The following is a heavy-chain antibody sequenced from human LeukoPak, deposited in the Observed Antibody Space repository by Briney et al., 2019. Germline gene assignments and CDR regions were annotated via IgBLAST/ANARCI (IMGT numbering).Heavy chain of an antibody. CDR1: GYTFVTYT. Sequence: ASVKVSCKTSGYTFVTYTMSWVRQAPGQGLEWLGWISPYNNATKYSQRLQGRVTVTADTSTSTGYLDLRSLTSDDTVVYYCARDSPHGMDVWGKGTTVIVSS. CDR3: ARDSPHGMDV. V-gene: IGHV1-18*01. J-gene: IGHJ6*04. CDR2: ISPYNNAT.